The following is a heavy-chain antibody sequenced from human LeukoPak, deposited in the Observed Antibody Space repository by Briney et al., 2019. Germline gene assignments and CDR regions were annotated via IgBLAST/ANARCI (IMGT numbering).Heavy chain of an antibody. D-gene: IGHD5-18*01. V-gene: IGHV3-23*01. CDR3: AKEGRGYSYGTFDY. Sequence: PGGSLRLSCAASGFTFSSYATSWVRQAPGKGLEWVSAISGSGGGTYYADSVKGRFTISRDNSKNTLYLQMNSLRAEDTAVYYCAKEGRGYSYGTFDYWGQGTLVTVSS. CDR1: GFTFSSYA. J-gene: IGHJ4*02. CDR2: ISGSGGGT.